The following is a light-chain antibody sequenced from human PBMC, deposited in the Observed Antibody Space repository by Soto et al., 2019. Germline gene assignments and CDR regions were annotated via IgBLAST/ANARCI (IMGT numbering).Light chain of an antibody. CDR3: QQYGDSPLT. CDR1: QSVSSSY. J-gene: IGKJ4*01. V-gene: IGKV3-20*01. Sequence: EIVLTQSPGTLSLSPGERATLSCRASQSVSSSYLAWYQQKPGQAPRLLIYGASSRTAGIPDRFSGSGSGTDFTVTISRLEPEDFAVYYCQQYGDSPLTFGGGTKVDIK. CDR2: GAS.